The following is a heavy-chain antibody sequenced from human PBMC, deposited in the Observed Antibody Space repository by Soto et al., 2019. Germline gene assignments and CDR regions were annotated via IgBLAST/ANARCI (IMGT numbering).Heavy chain of an antibody. D-gene: IGHD3-16*02. Sequence: EVQLLESGGGLVQPGGSLRLSCAASGFTFSSYAMSWVRQAPGKGLEWVSAISGSGGSTYYADSVKGRFTISIDNAKNALYLQMNSLRAEDTAVYYCAKVTYDDYVWGSYRYTNGYWGQGTLVTVSS. CDR2: ISGSGGST. V-gene: IGHV3-23*01. J-gene: IGHJ4*02. CDR3: AKVTYDDYVWGSYRYTNGY. CDR1: GFTFSSYA.